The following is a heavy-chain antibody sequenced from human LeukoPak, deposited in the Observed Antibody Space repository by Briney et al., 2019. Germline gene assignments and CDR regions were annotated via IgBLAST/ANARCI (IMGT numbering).Heavy chain of an antibody. D-gene: IGHD3-22*01. V-gene: IGHV1-2*02. J-gene: IGHJ4*02. CDR1: GYTFTSYY. Sequence: ASVKVSCKASGYTFTSYYMHWVRQAPGQGLEWMGWINPNSGGTNYAQKFQGRVTMTRDTSISTAYMELSRLRSDDTAVYYCARDLPYYYDSSGIPGYYFDYWGQGTLVTVSS. CDR2: INPNSGGT. CDR3: ARDLPYYYDSSGIPGYYFDY.